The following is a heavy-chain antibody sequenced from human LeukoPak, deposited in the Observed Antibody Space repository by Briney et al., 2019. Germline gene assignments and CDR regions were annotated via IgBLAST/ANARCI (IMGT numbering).Heavy chain of an antibody. J-gene: IGHJ4*02. V-gene: IGHV1-2*02. CDR2: IDPNSGAT. CDR1: GNTFTNYY. D-gene: IGHD3-16*01. CDR3: ARDVGD. Sequence: ASVKVSCKASGNTFTNYYVHWVRQAPGQGLEWMGWIDPNSGATNYAQKFQGRVTMTRDTSIGTAYMELSSLRSDDTAIYYCARDVGDWGQGTLVTVSS.